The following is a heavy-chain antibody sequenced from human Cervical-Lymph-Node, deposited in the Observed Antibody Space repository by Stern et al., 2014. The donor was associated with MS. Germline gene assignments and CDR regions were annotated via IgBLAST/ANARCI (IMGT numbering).Heavy chain of an antibody. J-gene: IGHJ4*02. CDR3: ARDRGSYSDY. CDR2: ISPKTGSA. D-gene: IGHD1-26*01. V-gene: IGHV1-2*02. Sequence: DQLLESGAEVERPGASVKVSCKASGYTFTAYFLHWVRQAPGQGLEWMGWISPKTGSATYAQKFQDRVTMTRDTSINTGYMEVSSLRSDDTAVYYCARDRGSYSDYWGQGTLVAVSS. CDR1: GYTFTAYF.